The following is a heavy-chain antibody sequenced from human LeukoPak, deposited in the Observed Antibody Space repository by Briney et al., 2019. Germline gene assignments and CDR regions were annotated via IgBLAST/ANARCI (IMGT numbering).Heavy chain of an antibody. CDR2: ISGSGGST. CDR1: GFTFSSYA. J-gene: IGHJ4*02. V-gene: IGHV3-23*01. Sequence: PGGSLRLSCAASGFTFSSYAMSWVRQAPGKGLEWVSAISGSGGSTYYADSVKGRFAISRDNSKNTLYLQMNSLRAEDTAVYYCAKDSRMLGNYFDYWGQGTLVTVSS. CDR3: AKDSRMLGNYFDY. D-gene: IGHD3-10*02.